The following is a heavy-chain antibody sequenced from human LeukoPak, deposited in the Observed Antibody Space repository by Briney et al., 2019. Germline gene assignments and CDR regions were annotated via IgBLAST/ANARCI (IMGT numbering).Heavy chain of an antibody. Sequence: GGSLRLSCVVSGFTVSTNYMSWVRQAPGKGLEWVSLIYSGGSTYYADSVKGRFTISRDNSKNTLYLQMNSLRAEDTAVYYCARGSTVNIDYWGQGTLVTVSS. V-gene: IGHV3-53*01. CDR3: ARGSTVNIDY. J-gene: IGHJ4*02. D-gene: IGHD4-17*01. CDR1: GFTVSTNY. CDR2: IYSGGST.